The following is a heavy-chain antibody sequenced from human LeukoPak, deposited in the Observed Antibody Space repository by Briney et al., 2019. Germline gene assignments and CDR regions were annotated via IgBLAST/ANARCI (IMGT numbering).Heavy chain of an antibody. CDR1: GFTFSSYW. CDR2: IKQDGSEK. D-gene: IGHD3/OR15-3a*01. V-gene: IGHV3-7*01. Sequence: WGSLRLSCVASGFTFSSYWMSWVRQAPGKGLEWVANIKQDGSEKYYVDSVKGRFTISRDNAKNSLYLQMNSLRAEDTAVYYCARGAWTFDYWGQGTLVSVSS. J-gene: IGHJ4*02. CDR3: ARGAWTFDY.